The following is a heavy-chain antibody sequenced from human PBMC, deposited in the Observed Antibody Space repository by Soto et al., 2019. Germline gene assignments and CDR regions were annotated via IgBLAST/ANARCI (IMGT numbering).Heavy chain of an antibody. CDR1: GFTFSSYW. J-gene: IGHJ6*02. Sequence: SGGSLRLSCAASGFTFSSYWMHWVRQAPGKGLVWVSRINSDGSSTSYADSVKGRFTISRDNAKNTLYLQMNSLRAEDTAVYYCARSLLYDFWSGYPENYYYGMDVWGQGTTVTVSS. CDR3: ARSLLYDFWSGYPENYYYGMDV. CDR2: INSDGSST. V-gene: IGHV3-74*01. D-gene: IGHD3-3*01.